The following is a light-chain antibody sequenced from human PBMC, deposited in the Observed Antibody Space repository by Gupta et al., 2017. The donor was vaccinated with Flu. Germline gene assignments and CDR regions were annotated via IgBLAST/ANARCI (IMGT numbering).Light chain of an antibody. CDR2: AAS. CDR3: QLGYNTPYI. CDR1: QNIITH. V-gene: IGKV1-39*01. J-gene: IGKJ2*01. Sequence: DIQMTQSPSSLSASVGDRVTITCRASQNIITHLNWYQQKPGKAPILLISAASTLQSGVPSRFRGVGSGTLFTLTISRLQPEDSATYYCQLGYNTPYIFGRGTKLEIK.